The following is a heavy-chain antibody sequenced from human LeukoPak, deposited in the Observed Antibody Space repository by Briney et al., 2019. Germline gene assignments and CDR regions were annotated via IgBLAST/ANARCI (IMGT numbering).Heavy chain of an antibody. CDR2: IRSKTNSYAT. J-gene: IGHJ4*02. D-gene: IGHD4-23*01. V-gene: IGHV3-73*01. CDR1: GFTLSDSA. CDR3: VRHMDPDYGDNKLFDY. Sequence: PGGSLKLSCAASGFTLSDSAMHWVRQTSDKGLEWVGRIRSKTNSYATEYAASVKGRFTISRDDSKNTVYLQLNSLKTEDTAVYYCVRHMDPDYGDNKLFDYWGLGTQVTVSS.